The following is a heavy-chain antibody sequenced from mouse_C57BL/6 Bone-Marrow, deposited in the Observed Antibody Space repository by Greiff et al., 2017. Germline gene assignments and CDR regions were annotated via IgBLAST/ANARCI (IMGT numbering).Heavy chain of an antibody. D-gene: IGHD1-1*01. V-gene: IGHV1-69*01. J-gene: IGHJ4*01. CDR3: AIYYYGSRYAMDY. Sequence: VQLQQPGAELVMPGASVKLSCTASGYTFTSYWMHWVKQRPGQGLEWIGEIDPSDSYTNYNQKFKGKSTLTVDKSSSTAYMQLSSLTSEDSAVYYCAIYYYGSRYAMDYWGQGTSVTVSS. CDR1: GYTFTSYW. CDR2: IDPSDSYT.